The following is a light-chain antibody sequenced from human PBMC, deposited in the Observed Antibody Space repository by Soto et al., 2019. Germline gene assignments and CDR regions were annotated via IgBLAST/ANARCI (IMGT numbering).Light chain of an antibody. J-gene: IGKJ5*01. CDR1: QDISSW. CDR3: QQANSFPIT. Sequence: EIQITQSPSSVSPSAGDIVTITCRASQDISSWLAWYQQKPGKAPKLLIYAASSSQSGVPSRLRGSGYGTDFTITISSIQTEDFETYYCQQANSFPITFGHGTRLEIK. V-gene: IGKV1-12*01. CDR2: AAS.